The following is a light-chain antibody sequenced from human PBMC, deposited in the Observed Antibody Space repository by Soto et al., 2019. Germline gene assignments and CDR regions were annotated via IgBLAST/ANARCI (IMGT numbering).Light chain of an antibody. Sequence: EIVLTQSPGTLSLSPGESATLSCRASQSVSSNSLAWYRRNPGQPPSLLIYGTSTRATDIPRRFSGSGSGTGFTRTITRLEPEDFAVYFCQQYGDSPPTFGQGTKLEVK. V-gene: IGKV3-20*01. CDR3: QQYGDSPPT. CDR2: GTS. J-gene: IGKJ1*01. CDR1: QSVSSNS.